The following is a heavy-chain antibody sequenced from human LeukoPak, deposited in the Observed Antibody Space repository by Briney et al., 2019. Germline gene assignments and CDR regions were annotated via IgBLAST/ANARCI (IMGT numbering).Heavy chain of an antibody. D-gene: IGHD3-16*01. CDR1: GFPFSSYA. Sequence: GGSLRLSCAASGFPFSSYAMSWVRQAPGKGLEWVSAISGSGGSTYYADSVKGRFTISRDNFKNTLYLQMNSLRAEDTAVYYCAKGGYDYALSASHLDYWGQGTLVTVSS. V-gene: IGHV3-23*01. J-gene: IGHJ4*02. CDR2: ISGSGGST. CDR3: AKGGYDYALSASHLDY.